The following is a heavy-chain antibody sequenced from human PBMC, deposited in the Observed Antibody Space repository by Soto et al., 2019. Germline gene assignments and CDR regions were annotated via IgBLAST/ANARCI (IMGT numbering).Heavy chain of an antibody. J-gene: IGHJ4*02. Sequence: SQTLSLTCAISGDSVSSENVAWNWIRQSPSRGLEWLGRTNYRSKWYTDYAVSVKSRITISRDNSKNTLYLQMNSLRAEDTAVYYCARDWNYVLDYWGQGTLVTVSS. CDR3: ARDWNYVLDY. D-gene: IGHD1-7*01. CDR2: TNYRSKWYT. CDR1: GDSVSSENVA. V-gene: IGHV6-1*01.